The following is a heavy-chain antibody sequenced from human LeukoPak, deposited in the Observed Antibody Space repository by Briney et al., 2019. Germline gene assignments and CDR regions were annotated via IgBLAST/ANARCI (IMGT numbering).Heavy chain of an antibody. CDR3: ARGDDFWSGYYSSLSHNWFDP. CDR2: INPNSGGT. CDR1: GYTFTGYY. Sequence: ASVKVSCKASGYTFTGYYMHWVRQAPGQGLEWMGWINPNSGGTNYAQKFQGRVTMTRDTSISTAYMELSRLRSDDTAVYYCARGDDFWSGYYSSLSHNWFDPWGQGTLVTVSS. J-gene: IGHJ5*02. D-gene: IGHD3-3*01. V-gene: IGHV1-2*02.